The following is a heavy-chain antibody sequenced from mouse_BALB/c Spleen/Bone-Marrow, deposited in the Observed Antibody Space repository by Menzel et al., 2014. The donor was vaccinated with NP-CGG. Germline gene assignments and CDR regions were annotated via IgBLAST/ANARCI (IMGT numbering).Heavy chain of an antibody. CDR3: ARDGWLLRGYYAMDY. J-gene: IGHJ4*01. Sequence: ESGPGLVKPSQSLSLTCSVTGYSITSGYYWNWIRQFPGNKLEWMGYISYDGSNNYNPSLKNRISITRDTSKNQFFLKLNSVTTEDIATYYCARDGWLLRGYYAMDYWGQGTSVTVSS. CDR1: GYSITSGYY. CDR2: ISYDGSN. D-gene: IGHD2-3*01. V-gene: IGHV3-6*02.